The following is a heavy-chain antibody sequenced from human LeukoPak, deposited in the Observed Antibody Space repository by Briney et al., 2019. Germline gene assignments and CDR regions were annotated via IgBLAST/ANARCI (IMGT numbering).Heavy chain of an antibody. D-gene: IGHD6-19*01. CDR2: INPNSGGT. Sequence: ASVEVSCKASGYTFTGYYMHWVRQAPGQGLEWMGWINPNSGGTNYAQKFQGRVTMTRDTSISTAYMELSRLRSDDTAVYYCARVLSYSSGWYDYWGQGTLVTVSS. CDR1: GYTFTGYY. CDR3: ARVLSYSSGWYDY. J-gene: IGHJ4*02. V-gene: IGHV1-2*02.